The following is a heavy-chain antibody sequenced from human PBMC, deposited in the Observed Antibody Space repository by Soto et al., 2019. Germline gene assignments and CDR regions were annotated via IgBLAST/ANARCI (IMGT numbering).Heavy chain of an antibody. V-gene: IGHV4-34*01. D-gene: IGHD3-16*01. J-gene: IGHJ6*03. Sequence: PSETLSLTCAVYGGSFSGYYWSWIRQPPGKGLEWIGEINHSGSTNYNPSLKSRVTISVDTSKNQFSLKLSSVTAADTAVYYCARRVWAADYIWGSYDYYYVDVWGKGTTVTVSS. CDR3: ARRVWAADYIWGSYDYYYVDV. CDR2: INHSGST. CDR1: GGSFSGYY.